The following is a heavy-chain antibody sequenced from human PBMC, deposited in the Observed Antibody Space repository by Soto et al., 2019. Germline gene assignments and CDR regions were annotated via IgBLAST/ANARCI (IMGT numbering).Heavy chain of an antibody. CDR1: GYSISSGYY. J-gene: IGHJ4*02. CDR2: IYHSGST. CDR3: ARGRRFSVAGFFDY. V-gene: IGHV4-38-2*01. Sequence: SETLSLTCAVSGYSISSGYYWGWIRQPPGKGLEWIGSIYHSGSTYYNPSLKSRVTISVDTSKNQSSLKLSSVTAADTAVYYCARGRRFSVAGFFDYWGQGTLVTVSS. D-gene: IGHD6-19*01.